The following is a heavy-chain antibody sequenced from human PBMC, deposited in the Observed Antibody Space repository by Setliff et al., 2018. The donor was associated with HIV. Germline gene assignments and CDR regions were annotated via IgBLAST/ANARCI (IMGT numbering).Heavy chain of an antibody. Sequence: ASVKVSCKASGYSFTDYAMNWVHQAPGQGLEWMGWINIGNGDTKYSQDFHDRVTISRDTPATTVYMELSSLRSDDMAVYYCARGWHSTSPNSYFDYWGRGSLVTVSS. CDR3: ARGWHSTSPNSYFDY. CDR1: GYSFTDYA. V-gene: IGHV1-3*03. CDR2: INIGNGDT. D-gene: IGHD6-6*01. J-gene: IGHJ4*02.